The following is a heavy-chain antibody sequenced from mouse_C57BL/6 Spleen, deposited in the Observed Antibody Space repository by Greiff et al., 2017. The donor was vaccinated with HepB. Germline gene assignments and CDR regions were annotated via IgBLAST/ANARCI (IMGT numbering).Heavy chain of an antibody. J-gene: IGHJ3*01. CDR1: GFTFSDYG. Sequence: EVQGVESGGGLVKPGGSLKLSCAASGFTFSDYGMHWVRQAPEKGLEWVAYISSGSSTIYYADTVKGRFTISRDNAKNTLFLQMTSLRSEDTAMYYCASPGVYYDDAWFAYWGQGTLVTVSA. CDR2: ISSGSSTI. CDR3: ASPGVYYDDAWFAY. D-gene: IGHD2-4*01. V-gene: IGHV5-17*01.